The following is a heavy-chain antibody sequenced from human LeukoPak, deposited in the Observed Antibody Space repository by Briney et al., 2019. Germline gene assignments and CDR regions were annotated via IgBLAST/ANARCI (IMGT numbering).Heavy chain of an antibody. D-gene: IGHD6-19*01. CDR3: ATLYSSGWYSTVGDY. CDR1: GFTFSSYG. J-gene: IGHJ4*02. Sequence: PGGSLRLSCAASGFTFSSYGMSWVRQAPGKGLEWVSAITDSGGNTYYANSVKGRFTISRDNSKNTLNLQMNSLRAEDTAVYYCATLYSSGWYSTVGDYWGQGTLVTVSS. CDR2: ITDSGGNT. V-gene: IGHV3-23*01.